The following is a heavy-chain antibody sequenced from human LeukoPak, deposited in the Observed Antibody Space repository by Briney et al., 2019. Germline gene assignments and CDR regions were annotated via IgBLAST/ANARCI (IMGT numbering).Heavy chain of an antibody. V-gene: IGHV3-64*01. CDR1: GYTFSSYA. CDR3: ARSPHGDYALLGY. J-gene: IGHJ4*02. Sequence: GGSLRLSCAASGYTFSSYAMHWVRQAPGKGLQYVSAISSNGGSTYYANSVKGRFTISRDNSKNTLYLQMGSLRAEDMAVYYCARSPHGDYALLGYWGQGTLVTVSS. CDR2: ISSNGGST. D-gene: IGHD4-17*01.